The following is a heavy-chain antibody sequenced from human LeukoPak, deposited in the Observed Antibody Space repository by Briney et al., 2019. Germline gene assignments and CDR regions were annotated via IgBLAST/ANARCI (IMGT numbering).Heavy chain of an antibody. CDR1: GFTFSSYA. J-gene: IGHJ2*01. V-gene: IGHV3-23*01. CDR3: PSSRSWYFDL. CDR2: ISGSGGST. Sequence: GGSLRLSCAVSGFTFSSYAMSWVRQAPGQGLEWVSAISGSGGSTYYADPVKGRFTITRDNSKNTLYLQMNSLRAEDTAVYYCPSSRSWYFDLWGRGTLVTVSS. D-gene: IGHD2-2*01.